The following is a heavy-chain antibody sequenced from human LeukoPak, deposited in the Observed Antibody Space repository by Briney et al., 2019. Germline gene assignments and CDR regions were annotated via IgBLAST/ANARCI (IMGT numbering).Heavy chain of an antibody. CDR1: GGSISSYY. J-gene: IGHJ4*02. CDR3: ARSRLPYSSSPRELDY. CDR2: IYYSGST. D-gene: IGHD6-13*01. V-gene: IGHV4-59*01. Sequence: KPSETLSLTCTVSGGSISSYYWSWIRQPPGKGLEWIGYIYYSGSTNYNPSLKSRVTISVDTSKNQFSLKLSSVTAADTAVYYCARSRLPYSSSPRELDYWGQGTLVTVSS.